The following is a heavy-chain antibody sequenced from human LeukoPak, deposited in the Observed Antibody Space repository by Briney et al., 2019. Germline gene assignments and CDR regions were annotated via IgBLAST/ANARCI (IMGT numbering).Heavy chain of an antibody. D-gene: IGHD2-15*01. J-gene: IGHJ4*02. V-gene: IGHV4-59*01. CDR1: GGSISSYY. CDR3: ARGGGCSGGSCYDY. CDR2: IYYSGNT. Sequence: PSETLSLTCTVSGGSISSYYWSWIRQPPGKGLEWIGYIYYSGNTNYNPSLKSRVTISVDTSKNQFSLKLSSGTAADTAVYYCARGGGCSGGSCYDYWGQGTLVTVSS.